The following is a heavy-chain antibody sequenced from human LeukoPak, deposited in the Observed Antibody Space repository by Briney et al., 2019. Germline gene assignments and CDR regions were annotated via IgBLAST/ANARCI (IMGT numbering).Heavy chain of an antibody. D-gene: IGHD3-10*01. J-gene: IGHJ6*03. CDR1: GGSFSGYY. Sequence: SETLSLTCAAYGGSFSGYYWSWIRQPPGKGLEWIGEINHSGSTNYNPSLKSRVTISVDTSKKQFSLKLSSVTAADTAVYYCARGPRFTSYYYCYYYMDVWGKGTTVTVSS. CDR2: INHSGST. CDR3: ARGPRFTSYYYCYYYMDV. V-gene: IGHV4-34*01.